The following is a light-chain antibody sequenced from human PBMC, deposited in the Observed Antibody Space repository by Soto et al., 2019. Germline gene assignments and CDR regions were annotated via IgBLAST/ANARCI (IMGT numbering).Light chain of an antibody. CDR2: GPS. CDR1: QSVSSN. CDR3: QHFNVWPVT. Sequence: EIVLTQAPAPLSVSPGERATLSCRASQSVSSNLAWYQPKPGKAPRLLIYGPSTKATGIPARFSGSGSGTEFSLTISRLQSEDSAVYYCQHFNVWPVTLGQGTKVLIK. V-gene: IGKV3-15*01. J-gene: IGKJ1*01.